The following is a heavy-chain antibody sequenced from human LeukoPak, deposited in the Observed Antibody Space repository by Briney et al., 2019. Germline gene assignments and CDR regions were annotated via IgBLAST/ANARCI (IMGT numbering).Heavy chain of an antibody. D-gene: IGHD1-14*01. J-gene: IGHJ4*02. V-gene: IGHV1-2*02. Sequence: GASVKVSCKASGYTFASYGISWVRQAPGQGLEWMGWINPNSGGTNYTQKFQGRVTMTRDTSISTAYMELFRLTSDDTAVYYCARVLARYGNLDYWGQGILVTVSS. CDR3: ARVLARYGNLDY. CDR1: GYTFASYG. CDR2: INPNSGGT.